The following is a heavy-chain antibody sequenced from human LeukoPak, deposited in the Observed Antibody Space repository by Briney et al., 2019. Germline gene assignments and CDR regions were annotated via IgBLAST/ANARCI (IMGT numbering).Heavy chain of an antibody. CDR3: ARRRDGYNYVGTDY. CDR1: GYNFTNYW. CDR2: IYPGDSDP. J-gene: IGHJ4*02. D-gene: IGHD5-24*01. Sequence: GESLKISCKGSGYNFTNYWIGWVRQMPGKGLEWMGIIYPGDSDPTYSPSFQGQVTISADKSISTAYLQWSSLKASDTAMYYCARRRDGYNYVGTDYWGQGTLVAVSS. V-gene: IGHV5-51*01.